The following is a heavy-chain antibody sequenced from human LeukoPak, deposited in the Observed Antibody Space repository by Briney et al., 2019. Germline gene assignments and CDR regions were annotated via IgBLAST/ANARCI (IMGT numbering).Heavy chain of an antibody. CDR1: GFTFSSYA. Sequence: TGGSLRLSCAASGFTFSSYAMSWVRQAPGKGLEWGSAITGSGGSTYYADSVKGRFTNSRDNSKNTLYLQMNSLRAEDTAVYYCAKEQSIAVASEYYFDYWGQGTLVTVSS. CDR2: ITGSGGST. V-gene: IGHV3-23*01. D-gene: IGHD6-19*01. J-gene: IGHJ4*02. CDR3: AKEQSIAVASEYYFDY.